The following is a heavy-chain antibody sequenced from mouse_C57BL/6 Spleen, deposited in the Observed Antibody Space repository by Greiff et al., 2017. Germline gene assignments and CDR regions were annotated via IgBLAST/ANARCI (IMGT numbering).Heavy chain of an antibody. CDR2: IWSGGST. J-gene: IGHJ4*01. CDR1: GFSLTSYG. Sequence: QVQLQQSGPGLVQPSPSLSITCTVSGFSLTSYGVHWVRQSPGKGLEWLGVIWSGGSTDYNAAFISNLSISKDNSKSQVFFKMNRLQADDTAIYYCAKKDSNYELYAMDYWGQGTSVTVSS. V-gene: IGHV2-2*01. D-gene: IGHD2-5*01. CDR3: AKKDSNYELYAMDY.